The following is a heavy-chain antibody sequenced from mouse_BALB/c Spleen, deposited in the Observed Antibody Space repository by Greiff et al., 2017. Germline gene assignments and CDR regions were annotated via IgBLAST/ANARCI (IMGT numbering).Heavy chain of an antibody. CDR1: GYSITSDYA. CDR2: ISYSGST. CDR3: ARGGYRYEAWFAY. D-gene: IGHD2-14*01. J-gene: IGHJ3*01. Sequence: VQLKESGPGLVKPSQSLSLTCTVTGYSITSDYAWNWIRQFPGNKLEWMGYISYSGSTSYNPSLKSRISITRDTSKNQFFLQLNSVTTEDTATYCCARGGYRYEAWFAYWGQGTLVTVSA. V-gene: IGHV3-2*02.